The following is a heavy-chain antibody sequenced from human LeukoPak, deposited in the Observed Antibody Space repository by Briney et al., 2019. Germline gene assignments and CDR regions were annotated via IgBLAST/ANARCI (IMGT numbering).Heavy chain of an antibody. CDR1: GFADSSNY. Sequence: GGSLRLSCAASGFADSSNYMSWVRQAPAKGLEGVSVIYSGGSTYYADSVKGRFTISRDNSKNTLYLQMNSLRAEDTAVYYCARVGYSSGWRGFDYWGQGTLVTVSS. V-gene: IGHV3-53*01. CDR3: ARVGYSSGWRGFDY. J-gene: IGHJ4*02. D-gene: IGHD6-19*01. CDR2: IYSGGST.